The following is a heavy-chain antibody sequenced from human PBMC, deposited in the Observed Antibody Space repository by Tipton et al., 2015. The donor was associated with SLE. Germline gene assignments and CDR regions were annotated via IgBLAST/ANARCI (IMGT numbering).Heavy chain of an antibody. CDR1: GGSISSYY. J-gene: IGHJ4*02. D-gene: IGHD3-22*01. V-gene: IGHV4-59*01. CDR3: ARSLGTYYYDSTVAF. CDR2: IFYSGST. Sequence: LRLSCTVSGGSISSYYWSWIRQSPGKGLEWIGYIFYSGSTNYNPSLKSRVTISVDTSKNQFSLKLSSVTAADTAVYYCARSLGTYYYDSTVAFWGQGALVTVSS.